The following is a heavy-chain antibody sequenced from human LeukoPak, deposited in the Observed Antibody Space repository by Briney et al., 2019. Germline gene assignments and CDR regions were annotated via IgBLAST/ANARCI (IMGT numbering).Heavy chain of an antibody. Sequence: ASVKVSCKASGYRFTSYGLSWVRQAPGQGLEWMGWISAYNGNTNYAQKFQGRVTMTTDAYMSYMELRSLTSDDTAVYYCARDGMAVARLHYYGMDVWGQGTTVTVS. CDR1: GYRFTSYG. D-gene: IGHD6-19*01. V-gene: IGHV1-18*01. CDR3: ARDGMAVARLHYYGMDV. CDR2: ISAYNGNT. J-gene: IGHJ6*02.